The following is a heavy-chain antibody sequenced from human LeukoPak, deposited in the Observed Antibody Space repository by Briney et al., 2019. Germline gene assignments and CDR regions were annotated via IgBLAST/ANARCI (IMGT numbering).Heavy chain of an antibody. Sequence: SETLSLTCTVSGGSISSSDYYWGWLRQPPGKGLEWIGIVYYGGSTHYNPSHKGRVTLSVDTSKNQFSLKLTSVTAADTAVYYCARNGIWYFDLWGRGTLVTVSS. J-gene: IGHJ2*01. CDR3: ARNGIWYFDL. CDR2: VYYGGST. CDR1: GGSISSSDYY. V-gene: IGHV4-39*01.